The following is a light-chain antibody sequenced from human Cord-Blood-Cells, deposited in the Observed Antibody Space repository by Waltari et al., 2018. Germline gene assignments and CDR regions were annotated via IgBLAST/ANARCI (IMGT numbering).Light chain of an antibody. Sequence: QPVLTQSSSASASLGSSVKLTCTLSSGHSSYIIAWHQQQPGKAPRYLMKLEGSGSYNKGSGVTVRFSGSSAGADRYITISNLQSEDEADYYCETWDSNTVVVGGGTKLTVL. CDR3: ETWDSNTVV. CDR2: LEGSGSY. V-gene: IGLV4-60*03. CDR1: SGHSSYI. J-gene: IGLJ2*01.